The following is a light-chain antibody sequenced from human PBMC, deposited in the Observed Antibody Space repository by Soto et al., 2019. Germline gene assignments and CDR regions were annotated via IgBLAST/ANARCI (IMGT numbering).Light chain of an antibody. V-gene: IGKV3D-20*02. CDR2: RAS. CDR1: QSFSSSF. J-gene: IGKJ5*01. CDR3: QQRSNWPIT. Sequence: EIVLTQSPGTLSLSPGERATLSCRASQSFSSSFLAWYQQRPGQAPRLLIYRASNRATGIPARFSGSGSGTDFTLTISSLEPEDFALYYCQQRSNWPITFGQGTRLEIK.